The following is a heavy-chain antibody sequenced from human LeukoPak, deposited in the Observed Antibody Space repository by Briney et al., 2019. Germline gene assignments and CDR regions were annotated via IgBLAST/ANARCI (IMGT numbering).Heavy chain of an antibody. CDR2: LYSVGST. CDR1: GFIVSENY. Sequence: PGGSLRLSCEVSGFIVSENYMSWVRQAPGKGPEWVSVLYSVGSTSYADSVKGRFTISRDNSKNTLYLQMNSLRADDTAVYYCARDAGRPYYGSGSFGYWGQGTLVTVSS. CDR3: ARDAGRPYYGSGSFGY. J-gene: IGHJ4*02. D-gene: IGHD3-10*01. V-gene: IGHV3-66*01.